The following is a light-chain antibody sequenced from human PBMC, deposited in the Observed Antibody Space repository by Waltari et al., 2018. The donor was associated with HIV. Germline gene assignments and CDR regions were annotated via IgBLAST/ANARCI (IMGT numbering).Light chain of an antibody. Sequence: QSALTQPRSVSGSPGQSVTVSCPGTNNAVGNYTSVSWYQHFPARAPKLIIYDVNKRPSGVPDRFSGSKSGNSASLIISELRAEDEADYHCCSFAGRNTWVFGGGTKVTVL. CDR1: NNAVGNYTS. CDR2: DVN. J-gene: IGLJ3*02. CDR3: CSFAGRNTWV. V-gene: IGLV2-11*01.